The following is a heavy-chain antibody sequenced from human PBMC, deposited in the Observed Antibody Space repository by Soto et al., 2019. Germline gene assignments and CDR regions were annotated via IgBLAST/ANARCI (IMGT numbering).Heavy chain of an antibody. Sequence: ETLSLTCTVSGGSISTNYWSWIRQPPGKGLEWIGYIYYSGSTDYNPSLKSRVTISVDTSKNQFSLKLTSVTAADTAVYYCARGGWSNDYWGQGTLVTVSS. CDR3: ARGGWSNDY. CDR2: IYYSGST. CDR1: GGSISTNY. V-gene: IGHV4-59*01. J-gene: IGHJ4*02.